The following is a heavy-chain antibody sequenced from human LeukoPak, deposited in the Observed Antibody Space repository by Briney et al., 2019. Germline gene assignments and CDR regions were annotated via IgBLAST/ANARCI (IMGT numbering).Heavy chain of an antibody. V-gene: IGHV4-59*01. Sequence: SETLSLTCTVSGGSISSYYWSWIRQPPGKGLEWIGYIYYSRSTNYNPSLKSRVTISVDTSKNQFSLKLSSVTAADTAVYYCAREGSSDSDWFDPWGQGTLVTVFS. CDR3: AREGSSDSDWFDP. CDR2: IYYSRST. J-gene: IGHJ5*02. CDR1: GGSISSYY. D-gene: IGHD6-6*01.